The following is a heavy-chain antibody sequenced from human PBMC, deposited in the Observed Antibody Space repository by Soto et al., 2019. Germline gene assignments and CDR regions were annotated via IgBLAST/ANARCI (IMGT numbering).Heavy chain of an antibody. CDR2: YGGSGGST. CDR1: GFSFSTYG. V-gene: IGHV3-23*01. CDR3: VKFRGRAYDYYYMDV. D-gene: IGHD3-16*01. Sequence: DVQLLESGGGLAQWGGSLRLSCAASGFSFSTYGMTSVRQAPEKGLEWVSYGGSGGSTYYADSVKGRFTISRDNSNNTLDLQMNSLRAEDTAVYYCVKFRGRAYDYYYMDVWRNGTTVTVSS. J-gene: IGHJ6*03.